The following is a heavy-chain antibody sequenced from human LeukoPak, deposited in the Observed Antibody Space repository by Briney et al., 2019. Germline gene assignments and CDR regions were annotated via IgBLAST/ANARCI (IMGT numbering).Heavy chain of an antibody. J-gene: IGHJ6*02. CDR3: ARHSFSYYGMDV. V-gene: IGHV4-59*08. Sequence: SETLSLTCTVSGGSISYYYWSWIRQPPGKGLELIGYIYYSGSTNYNPSLKSRVTISVDTSKDQFSLKLSSVTAADTAVYHCARHSFSYYGMDVWGQGTTVTVSS. D-gene: IGHD3-3*02. CDR1: GGSISYYY. CDR2: IYYSGST.